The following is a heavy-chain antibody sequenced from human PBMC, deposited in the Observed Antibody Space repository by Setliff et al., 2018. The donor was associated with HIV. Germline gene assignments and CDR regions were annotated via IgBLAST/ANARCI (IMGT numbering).Heavy chain of an antibody. V-gene: IGHV1-2*02. Sequence: ASVKVSCKASGGTFSSYPISWVRQAPGQGLEWMGGIIPNSGGTNYAQKFQGRVTMTRDTSISTAYMELSRLGSDDTAVYYCATDDYGGDSFDNWGQGTLVTVSS. CDR3: ATDDYGGDSFDN. CDR2: IIPNSGGT. CDR1: GGTFSSYP. D-gene: IGHD4-17*01. J-gene: IGHJ4*02.